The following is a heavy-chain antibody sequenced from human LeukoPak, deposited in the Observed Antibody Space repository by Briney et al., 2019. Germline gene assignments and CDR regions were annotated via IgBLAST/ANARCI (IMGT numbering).Heavy chain of an antibody. CDR3: ARGHSSSWKTKNWYFDL. V-gene: IGHV4-59*01. J-gene: IGHJ2*01. Sequence: PSETLSLTCTVSGGSISSYYWSWIRQPPGKGLEWIGYIYYSGSTNYNPSLKSRVTISVDTSKNQFSLKLSSVTAADTAVYYCARGHSSSWKTKNWYFDLWGRGTLVTVSS. CDR2: IYYSGST. D-gene: IGHD6-13*01. CDR1: GGSISSYY.